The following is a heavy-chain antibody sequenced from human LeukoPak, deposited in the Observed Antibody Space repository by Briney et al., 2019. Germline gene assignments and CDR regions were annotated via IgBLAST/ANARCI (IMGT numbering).Heavy chain of an antibody. J-gene: IGHJ5*02. D-gene: IGHD6-13*01. CDR2: IYHSGST. V-gene: IGHV4-34*01. CDR1: GGSFSGYY. CDR3: ARGIAAAGTPSGNWFDP. Sequence: KPSETLSLTCAVYGGSFSGYYWSWIRQPPGKGLEWIGYIYHSGSTYYNPSLKSRVTISVDRSKNQFSLKLSSVTAADTAVYYCARGIAAAGTPSGNWFDPWGQGTLVTVSS.